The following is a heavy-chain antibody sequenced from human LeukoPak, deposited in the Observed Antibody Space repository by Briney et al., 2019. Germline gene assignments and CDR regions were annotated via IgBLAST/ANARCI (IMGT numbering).Heavy chain of an antibody. D-gene: IGHD3-22*01. CDR2: IDPNIGTT. Sequence: ASVKVSCKASGYTFTGFYMHWVRQAPGQGLEWMGWIDPNIGTTKYSQKFQGRVTMTRDTSISEVYMELSRLRSDDTAVYYCARLLEPYYFDASGYYDDDYWGQGTPIIVSS. V-gene: IGHV1-2*02. CDR1: GYTFTGFY. CDR3: ARLLEPYYFDASGYYDDDY. J-gene: IGHJ4*02.